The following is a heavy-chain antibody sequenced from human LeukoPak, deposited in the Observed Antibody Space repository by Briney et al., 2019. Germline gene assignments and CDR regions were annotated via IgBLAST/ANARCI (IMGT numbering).Heavy chain of an antibody. CDR1: GYTFTSYD. Sequence: ASVKVSCKASGYTFTSYDINWVRQATGQGLEWMGWMNPNSGNTGYAQKFQGRVTITRNTSISTAYMELGSLRSEDTAVYYCARGAGSGSYYGGYYFDYWGQGTLVTVSS. D-gene: IGHD3-10*01. J-gene: IGHJ4*02. V-gene: IGHV1-8*03. CDR2: MNPNSGNT. CDR3: ARGAGSGSYYGGYYFDY.